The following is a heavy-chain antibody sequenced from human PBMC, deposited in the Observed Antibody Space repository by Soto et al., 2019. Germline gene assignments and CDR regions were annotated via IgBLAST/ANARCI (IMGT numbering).Heavy chain of an antibody. Sequence: WESLQVPCKGSGYSFTSYWIGWMRQMPGKGLEWMGIIYPGDSGTSYSPSSHGEVTISADKSISTAYLQWSSLKASDTAMYYCARPSKVAGSLELYFDYWGQGTLVTVSS. J-gene: IGHJ4*02. CDR2: IYPGDSGT. V-gene: IGHV5-51*01. CDR1: GYSFTSYW. D-gene: IGHD6-19*01. CDR3: ARPSKVAGSLELYFDY.